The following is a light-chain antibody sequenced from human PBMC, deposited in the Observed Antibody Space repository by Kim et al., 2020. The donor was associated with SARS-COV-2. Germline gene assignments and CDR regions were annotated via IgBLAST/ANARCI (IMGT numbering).Light chain of an antibody. Sequence: GSPGQRATGSCRASQTISSNLAWYQQKPGQTLRLVIYDASTRATGIPVRFSGSGSGTEFTLTISSLQSEDFAVYYCHQYNKWPPTFGQGTKVDIK. J-gene: IGKJ1*01. CDR2: DAS. CDR3: HQYNKWPPT. CDR1: QTISSN. V-gene: IGKV3-15*01.